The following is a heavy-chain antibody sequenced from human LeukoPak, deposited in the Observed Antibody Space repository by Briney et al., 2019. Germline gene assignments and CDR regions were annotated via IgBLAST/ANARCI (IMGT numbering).Heavy chain of an antibody. J-gene: IGHJ4*02. CDR2: ISSSSTYM. V-gene: IGHV3-21*01. D-gene: IGHD6-19*01. CDR3: ARLTGGAVAGAFDY. CDR1: GFPFSSYW. Sequence: GGPLRLSCVASGFPFSSYWMTWVRQAPGKGLEWVSSISSSSTYMYYADSMKGRFTISRDNAKNSLYLQMNSLGAEDTAVYYCARLTGGAVAGAFDYWGQGTLVTVSS.